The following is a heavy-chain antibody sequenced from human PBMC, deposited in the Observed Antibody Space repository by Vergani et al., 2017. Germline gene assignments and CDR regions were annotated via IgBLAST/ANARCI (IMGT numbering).Heavy chain of an antibody. CDR3: ATIGYRRWGYYFDY. CDR2: IHNRGKT. Sequence: QVRLEESGPGLVKPSETLSLTCSVSGYSIGSGFYWAWIRQSPGEGLQWLTSIHNRGKTYHNPSLKSRVSVSLDTSKNRFSLNLTSVTATDTAVYYYATIGYRRWGYYFDYWGQGMLVTVSS. J-gene: IGHJ4*02. V-gene: IGHV4-38-2*01. CDR1: GYSIGSGFY. D-gene: IGHD2-2*02.